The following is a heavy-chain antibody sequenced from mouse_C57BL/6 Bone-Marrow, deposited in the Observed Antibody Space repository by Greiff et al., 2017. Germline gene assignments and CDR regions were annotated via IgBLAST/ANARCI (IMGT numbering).Heavy chain of an antibody. CDR1: GFTFSSYA. J-gene: IGHJ4*01. CDR3: ARGGIYYGSPYAMDS. CDR2: ISDGGSYT. Sequence: EVKLVESVGGLVKPGGSLKLSCAASGFTFSSYAMSWVRQTPDKRLEWVATISDGGSYTYYPDNVKGRFTISRDNAKNNLYLQMSHLKSEDTAMYYCARGGIYYGSPYAMDSWGQGTSVPVSS. D-gene: IGHD2-2*01. V-gene: IGHV5-4*03.